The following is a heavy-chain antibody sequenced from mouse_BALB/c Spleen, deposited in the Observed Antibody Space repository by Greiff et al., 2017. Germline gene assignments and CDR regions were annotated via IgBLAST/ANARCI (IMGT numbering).Heavy chain of an antibody. CDR1: GFSLTSYG. Sequence: QVQLQQSGPGLVQPSQSLSITCTVSGFSLTSYGVHWVRQSPGKGLEWLGVIWSGGSTDYNAAFISRLSISKDNSKSQVFFKMNSLQANDTAIYYCARERDYYGSTRAWFAYWGQGTLVTVSA. CDR2: IWSGGST. V-gene: IGHV2-2*02. D-gene: IGHD1-1*01. J-gene: IGHJ3*01. CDR3: ARERDYYGSTRAWFAY.